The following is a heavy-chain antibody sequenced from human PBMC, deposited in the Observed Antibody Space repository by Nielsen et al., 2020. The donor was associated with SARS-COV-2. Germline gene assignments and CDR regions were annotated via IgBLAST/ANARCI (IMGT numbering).Heavy chain of an antibody. CDR3: ARDNPFTVWFGELTGRNAMDV. Sequence: GGSLRLSCAASGFIFSDYKMNWVRQAPGKGLEWVSSISSSSSYIYYADSVKGRFTISRDNAKNSLYLQMNSLRAEDTAVYYCARDNPFTVWFGELTGRNAMDVWGQGTTVTVSS. D-gene: IGHD3-10*01. CDR1: GFIFSDYK. V-gene: IGHV3-21*01. CDR2: ISSSSSYI. J-gene: IGHJ6*02.